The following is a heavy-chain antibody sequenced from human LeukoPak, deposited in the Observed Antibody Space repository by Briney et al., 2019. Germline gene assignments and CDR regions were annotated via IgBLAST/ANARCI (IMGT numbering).Heavy chain of an antibody. CDR1: GFSFSSYA. J-gene: IGHJ4*02. D-gene: IGHD2-21*01. CDR3: AKEPSLWADY. CDR2: ISGSGDNT. Sequence: GGSLKLSCAASGFSFSSYAMSWVRQAPGKGLEWVSSISGSGDNTYYAESVKGRFTISRDNSKNTLFLQMNSLRAEDTAVYYCAKEPSLWADYWGQGTLVTVSS. V-gene: IGHV3-23*01.